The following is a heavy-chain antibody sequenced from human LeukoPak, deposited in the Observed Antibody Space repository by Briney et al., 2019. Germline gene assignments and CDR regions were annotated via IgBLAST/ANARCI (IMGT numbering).Heavy chain of an antibody. V-gene: IGHV4-59*01. CDR3: ARAVAVPINWFDP. J-gene: IGHJ5*02. D-gene: IGHD6-19*01. CDR2: IYYSGST. Sequence: PSETLSLTCTVPGGSISSYYWSWIRQPPGKGLEWIGYIYYSGSTNYNPSLKSRVTISVDTSKNQFSLKLSSVTAADTAVYYCARAVAVPINWFDPWGQGTLVTVSS. CDR1: GGSISSYY.